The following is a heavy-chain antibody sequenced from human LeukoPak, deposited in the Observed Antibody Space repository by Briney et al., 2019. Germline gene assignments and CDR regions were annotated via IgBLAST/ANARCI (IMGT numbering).Heavy chain of an antibody. CDR3: AKDFGRYCSGGSCFPPDAFDI. CDR1: GISFSSCA. Sequence: PGGSLRLSCAASGISFSSCAMSWVRQAPGKGLEWVSAISGSGGSTYYADSVKGRFTISRDNSKNTLYLQMNSLRAEDTAVYYCAKDFGRYCSGGSCFPPDAFDIWGQGTMVTVSS. J-gene: IGHJ3*02. CDR2: ISGSGGST. D-gene: IGHD2-15*01. V-gene: IGHV3-23*01.